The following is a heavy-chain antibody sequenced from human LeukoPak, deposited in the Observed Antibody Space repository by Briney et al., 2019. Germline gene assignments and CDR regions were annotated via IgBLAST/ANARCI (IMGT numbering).Heavy chain of an antibody. D-gene: IGHD3-16*02. Sequence: GGSLRLSCAASGFTFSSYWMHWVRQAPGKGLVWVSVIYSNGDTYYADSVKGRFTISRDNSKNTVYLQMNSLRVEDTAVYYCARIRYHYGIWGLGTLVTVSS. CDR2: IYSNGDT. CDR3: ARIRYHYGI. CDR1: GFTFSSYW. J-gene: IGHJ4*02. V-gene: IGHV3-53*01.